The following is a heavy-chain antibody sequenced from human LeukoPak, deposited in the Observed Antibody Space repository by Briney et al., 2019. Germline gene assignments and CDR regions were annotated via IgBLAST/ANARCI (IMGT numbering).Heavy chain of an antibody. CDR2: ISSSSSYI. CDR1: GFTFSSYS. D-gene: IGHD5-18*01. CDR3: ARFPVDTAMAHYGMDV. Sequence: PGGSLRPSCAASGFTFSSYSMNWVRQAPGKGLEWVSSISSSSSYIYYADSVKGRFTISRDNAKNSLYLQMNSLRAEDTAVYYCARFPVDTAMAHYGMDVWGQGTTVTVSS. J-gene: IGHJ6*02. V-gene: IGHV3-21*01.